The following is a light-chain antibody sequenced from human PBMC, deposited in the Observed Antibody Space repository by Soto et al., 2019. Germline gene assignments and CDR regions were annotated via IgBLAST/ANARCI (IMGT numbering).Light chain of an antibody. CDR2: GIS. CDR3: QQHGQWPIT. Sequence: EIVMTQSPATLSVSPGERATLSCRASQSVNSNYLAWYQQKPGQAPRLLIYGISKRATDIPDRFSGSGSGTEFTLTISSQQPEDFATYYCQQHGQWPITFGQGTDWRL. CDR1: QSVNSN. V-gene: IGKV3D-15*01. J-gene: IGKJ5*01.